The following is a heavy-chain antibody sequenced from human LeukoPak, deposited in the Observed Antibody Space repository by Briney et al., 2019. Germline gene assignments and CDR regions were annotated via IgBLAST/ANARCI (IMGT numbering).Heavy chain of an antibody. CDR1: GGSISSYY. CDR3: AKAVQLERPPPLIGSYYMDV. J-gene: IGHJ6*03. V-gene: IGHV4-59*01. Sequence: SETLSLTCTVSGGSISSYYWSWIRQPPGKGLEWIGYIYYSGSTNYNPSLKSRVTISVDTFKNQFTLKLSSLPAADTAVYYCAKAVQLERPPPLIGSYYMDVWGKGTTVTVSS. D-gene: IGHD1-1*01. CDR2: IYYSGST.